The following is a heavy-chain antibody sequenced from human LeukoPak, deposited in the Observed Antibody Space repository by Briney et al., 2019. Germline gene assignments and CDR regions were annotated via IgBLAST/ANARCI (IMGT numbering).Heavy chain of an antibody. V-gene: IGHV4-61*02. CDR2: IYSRGTT. CDR3: ARVMGFDNSGGYHDAFDI. D-gene: IGHD3-22*01. Sequence: SETLSLTCTVSGGSISSGGYHWTWIRQPAGKGLEWIGRIYSRGTTNYSPSFKSRVTISLDTSKNQFSLNLGSVTAADTAFYYCARVMGFDNSGGYHDAFDIWGQGTRVTVSS. CDR1: GGSISSGGYH. J-gene: IGHJ3*02.